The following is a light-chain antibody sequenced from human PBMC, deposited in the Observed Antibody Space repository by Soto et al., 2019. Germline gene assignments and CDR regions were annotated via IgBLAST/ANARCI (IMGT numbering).Light chain of an antibody. CDR1: QSISNW. CDR2: KAS. CDR3: QQYNSS. Sequence: DIQMTQSPSTLSASVGDRITITCRASQSISNWLAWYQQKPGKAPKLLIYKASSLESGVPLRFSGSGSGTEFTLTISRLQPDDFATSYCQQYNSSFGQGAKVEIK. V-gene: IGKV1-5*03. J-gene: IGKJ2*01.